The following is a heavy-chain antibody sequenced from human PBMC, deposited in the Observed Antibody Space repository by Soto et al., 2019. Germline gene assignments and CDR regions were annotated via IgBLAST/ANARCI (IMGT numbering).Heavy chain of an antibody. J-gene: IGHJ5*02. CDR1: GYTLTKLS. Sequence: ASVKVSCKVSGYTLTKLSIHWVRHVPGKGLEWMGGFVPEDATTIYAQKFQGRVTLTEDTSANTAYMELNSLRSEDTALYSCVTTIRGVPHNWFDLCGLGPLVTVSS. V-gene: IGHV1-24*01. CDR2: FVPEDATT. CDR3: VTTIRGVPHNWFDL. D-gene: IGHD2-8*02.